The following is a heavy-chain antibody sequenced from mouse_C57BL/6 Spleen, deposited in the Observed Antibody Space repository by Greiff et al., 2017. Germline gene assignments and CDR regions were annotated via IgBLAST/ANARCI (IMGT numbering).Heavy chain of an antibody. J-gene: IGHJ3*01. V-gene: IGHV1-53*01. CDR1: GYTFTSYW. Sequence: QVQLQQPGTELVKPGASVKLSCRASGYTFTSYWMHWVKQRPGQGLEWIGNINPSNGGTNYNEKFKSKATLTVDKSSSTAYMQLSGLTSEDSAVYYCARWITTVVATEAYWGQGTLVTVSA. CDR2: INPSNGGT. D-gene: IGHD1-1*01. CDR3: ARWITTVVATEAY.